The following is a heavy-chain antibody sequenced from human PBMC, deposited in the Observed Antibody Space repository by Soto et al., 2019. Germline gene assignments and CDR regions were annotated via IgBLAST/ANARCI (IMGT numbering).Heavy chain of an antibody. Sequence: PGESLKISCKGSGYSFTSYWIGWVRQMPGKGLEWMGIIYPGDSDTRYSPSFQGQVTISADKSISTAYLQWSSLKASDTAMYYCARMKLEHNHRYYYYYGMDVWGQGTTVTVSS. V-gene: IGHV5-51*01. D-gene: IGHD1-1*01. CDR3: ARMKLEHNHRYYYYYGMDV. CDR2: IYPGDSDT. J-gene: IGHJ6*02. CDR1: GYSFTSYW.